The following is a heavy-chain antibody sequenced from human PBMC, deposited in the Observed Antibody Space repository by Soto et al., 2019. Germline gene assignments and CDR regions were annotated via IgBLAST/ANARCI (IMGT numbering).Heavy chain of an antibody. CDR1: GGSISSGTYY. CDR3: ARDSDYCTGGSCYGNFDF. V-gene: IGHV4-31*03. CDR2: ISHSGRT. D-gene: IGHD2-15*01. Sequence: SETLSLTCTVSGGSISSGTYYWTWVRQRPGEGLEWTGFISHSGRTYYNQSLKSRAAISVDTSENQISLRLSSVTAADTAVYFCARDSDYCTGGSCYGNFDFWGQGTLVTVS. J-gene: IGHJ4*02.